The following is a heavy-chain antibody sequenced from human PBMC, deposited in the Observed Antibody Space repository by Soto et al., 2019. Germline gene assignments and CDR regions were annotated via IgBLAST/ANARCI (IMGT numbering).Heavy chain of an antibody. J-gene: IGHJ4*02. CDR1: GYTFTSYA. CDR3: ARQRIAVADFDY. Sequence: ASVKVSCKASGYTFTSYAMHLVRQAPGQRLEWMGWINAGNGNTKYSQKFQGRVTITRDTSTSTAYMELRSLRSDDTAVYYCARQRIAVADFDYWGQGTLVTVSS. D-gene: IGHD6-19*01. V-gene: IGHV1-3*01. CDR2: INAGNGNT.